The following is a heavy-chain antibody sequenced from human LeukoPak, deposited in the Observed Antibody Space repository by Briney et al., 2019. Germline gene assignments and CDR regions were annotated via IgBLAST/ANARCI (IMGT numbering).Heavy chain of an antibody. V-gene: IGHV3-48*03. CDR1: GFTFSSYE. CDR2: ISSSGSTI. J-gene: IGHJ4*02. CDR3: ARDSQRWGNFDS. D-gene: IGHD5-24*01. Sequence: GGSLRLSCAVSGFTFSSYEMNWVRXAPGKXXEWVSYISSSGSTIYYADSVKGRFTISRDNAKNSLYLQMNSLRVEDTAVYYCARDSQRWGNFDSWGQGTLVSVSS.